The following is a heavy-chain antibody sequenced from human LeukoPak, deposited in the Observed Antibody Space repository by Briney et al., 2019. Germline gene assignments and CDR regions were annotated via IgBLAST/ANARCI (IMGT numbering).Heavy chain of an antibody. Sequence: SETLSLTCTVSGGSISSYYWSWIRQSPGKGLEWIGFNYYSGSTTYNPSLKSRVTISVDTSKNQFSLKLSSVTAADTAVYYCARDKKGTSCYDYWGQGTLVTVSS. V-gene: IGHV4-59*01. D-gene: IGHD2-2*01. CDR2: NYYSGST. CDR3: ARDKKGTSCYDY. J-gene: IGHJ4*02. CDR1: GGSISSYY.